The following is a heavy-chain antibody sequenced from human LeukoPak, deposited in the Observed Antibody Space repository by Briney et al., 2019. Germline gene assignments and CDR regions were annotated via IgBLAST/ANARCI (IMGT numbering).Heavy chain of an antibody. Sequence: SETLSPTCDVSGGSITNSKWWSWLRQPPGKGLEWIGEIYHSGSYNYNPSLKSRVTISVDKSKNQFSLKLYSVTAADTALYYCAGKDFGTQNFDFWGQGTLVTVSS. CDR3: AGKDFGTQNFDF. V-gene: IGHV4-4*02. D-gene: IGHD3-10*01. J-gene: IGHJ4*02. CDR1: GGSITNSKW. CDR2: IYHSGSY.